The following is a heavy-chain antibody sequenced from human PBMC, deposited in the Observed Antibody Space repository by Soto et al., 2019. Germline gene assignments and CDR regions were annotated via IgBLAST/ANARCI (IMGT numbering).Heavy chain of an antibody. CDR1: GGSISSYY. Sequence: SETLSLTCTVSGGSISSYYWSWIRQPPGKGLEWIGYIYYSGSTNYNPSLKSRVTISVDTSKNQFSLKMSSVTAADTAVYYCARDSDDDFWSGSYGLDVWGQGSTVT. V-gene: IGHV4-59*01. D-gene: IGHD3-3*01. J-gene: IGHJ6*02. CDR3: ARDSDDDFWSGSYGLDV. CDR2: IYYSGST.